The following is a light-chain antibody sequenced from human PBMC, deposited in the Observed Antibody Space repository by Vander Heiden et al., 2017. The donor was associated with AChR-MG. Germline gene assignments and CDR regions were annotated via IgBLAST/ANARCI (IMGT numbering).Light chain of an antibody. CDR2: DVS. V-gene: IGLV2-14*01. Sequence: QSALTQPASVSGSPGQPISISCTGTSSDVGGYNYVSWYQQHPGKATKLMIYDVSNRPSGVSNRFSGSKSGNTASLTISGLQAEDEADYYCSSYTSSSKGVFGGGTKLTVL. CDR1: SSDVGGYNY. CDR3: SSYTSSSKGV. J-gene: IGLJ2*01.